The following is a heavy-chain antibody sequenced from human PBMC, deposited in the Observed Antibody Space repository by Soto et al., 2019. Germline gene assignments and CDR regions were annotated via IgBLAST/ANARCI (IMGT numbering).Heavy chain of an antibody. V-gene: IGHV3-74*01. CDR1: GFTLSNHW. CDR3: ARGENVAKDV. J-gene: IGHJ6*04. CDR2: INSDGTDT. Sequence: GGSLRLSCAASGFTLSNHWMHWVRQAPGKGLVWVSRINSDGTDTRYADSVKGRFTISRDNAKNTLYLQMNSLRAEDTAVYYCARGENVAKDVWGKGTTVTVSS. D-gene: IGHD3-10*02.